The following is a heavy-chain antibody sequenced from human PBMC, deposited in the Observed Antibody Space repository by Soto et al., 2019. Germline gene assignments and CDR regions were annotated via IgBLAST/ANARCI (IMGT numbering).Heavy chain of an antibody. CDR3: ARSGAVAGAYYYYGMDV. CDR2: IYPGDSDT. J-gene: IGHJ6*02. CDR1: GYSFTSYW. Sequence: PGESLKISCKGSGYSFTSYWIGWVRQMPGKGLERMGIIYPGDSDTRYSPSFQGQVTISADKSISTAYLQWSSLKASDTAMYYCARSGAVAGAYYYYGMDVWGQGTTVTVSS. D-gene: IGHD6-19*01. V-gene: IGHV5-51*01.